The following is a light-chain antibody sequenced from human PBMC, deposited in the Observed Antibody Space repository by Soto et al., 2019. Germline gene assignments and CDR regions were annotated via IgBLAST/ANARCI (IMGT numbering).Light chain of an antibody. CDR3: QQYNTYSRT. J-gene: IGKJ1*01. CDR1: QSISSW. Sequence: DIQMTQSPSTLSASVGDRVTITCRASQSISSWLAWYQQKPGKAPKLLIYKASSLESGGPSRFSGSGSGTECTLTISSLQPDDFATYYCQQYNTYSRTFGQGTTVEIK. CDR2: KAS. V-gene: IGKV1-5*03.